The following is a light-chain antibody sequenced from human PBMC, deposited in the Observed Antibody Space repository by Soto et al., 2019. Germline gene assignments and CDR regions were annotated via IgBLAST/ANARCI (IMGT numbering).Light chain of an antibody. CDR2: KAS. CDR3: QHYNSYSEA. V-gene: IGKV1-5*03. Sequence: DIQMTQSPSTLSGSVVDRGTITCRASQTISSWLAWYRQKPGKAPKLLIYKASTLKSGVPSRFSGSGSGTEYTLTISRLQPDDFATYYCQHYNSYSEAFGQGTK. J-gene: IGKJ1*01. CDR1: QTISSW.